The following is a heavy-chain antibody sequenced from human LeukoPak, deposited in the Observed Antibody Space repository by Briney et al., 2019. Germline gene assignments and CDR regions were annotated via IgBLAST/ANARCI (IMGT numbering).Heavy chain of an antibody. Sequence: PGGSLRLSCAASGFTYSSYWMSWVRQAPWKGLEWVANINQDGSETYYVDSVRGRFTISRDNAKNSLYLQMNSLRAEDTAVYYCARVRVSEDGFEYWGQGTLVTVSS. D-gene: IGHD5/OR15-5a*01. J-gene: IGHJ4*02. CDR1: GFTYSSYW. CDR2: INQDGSET. V-gene: IGHV3-7*01. CDR3: ARVRVSEDGFEY.